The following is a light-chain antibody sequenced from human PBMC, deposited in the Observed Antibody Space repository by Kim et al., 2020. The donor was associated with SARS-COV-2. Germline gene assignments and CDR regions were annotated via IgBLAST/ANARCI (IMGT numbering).Light chain of an antibody. CDR1: SSDVGGYNY. Sequence: QSALTQPASVSGSPGQSITISCTGTSSDVGGYNYVSWYQQHPGKAPKLMIYEVNKRPSGVSNRFSGSKSGNTASLTISGLQAEDEADYYCSSYTSSNTLRFGGGTQLTVL. CDR2: EVN. J-gene: IGLJ2*01. CDR3: SSYTSSNTLR. V-gene: IGLV2-14*01.